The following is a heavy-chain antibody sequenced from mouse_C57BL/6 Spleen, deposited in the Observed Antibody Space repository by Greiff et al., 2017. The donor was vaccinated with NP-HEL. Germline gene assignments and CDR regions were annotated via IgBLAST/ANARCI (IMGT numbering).Heavy chain of an antibody. J-gene: IGHJ3*01. D-gene: IGHD4-1*01. V-gene: IGHV3-6*01. Sequence: DVKLVESGPGLVKPSQSLSLTCSVTGYSITSGYYWNWIRQFPGNKLEWMGYISYDGSNNYNPSLKNRISITRDTSKNQFFLKLNSVTTEDTATYYCARDPNAYWGQGTLVTVSA. CDR3: ARDPNAY. CDR2: ISYDGSN. CDR1: GYSITSGYY.